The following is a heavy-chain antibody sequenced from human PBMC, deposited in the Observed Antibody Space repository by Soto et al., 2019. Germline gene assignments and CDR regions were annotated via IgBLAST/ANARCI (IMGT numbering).Heavy chain of an antibody. J-gene: IGHJ4*02. Sequence: QVQLQESGPGLVKPSETLSLTCTVSGGSISTYYWSWIRQPPGKGLEWIGYVYYSGSTNYNPSLKSPATISVXXSXNXXSLNLISVTAADTAVYYCAREPCRGGSCYSWGFDYWGQGTLVTVSS. V-gene: IGHV4-59*01. D-gene: IGHD2-15*01. CDR2: VYYSGST. CDR3: AREPCRGGSCYSWGFDY. CDR1: GGSISTYY.